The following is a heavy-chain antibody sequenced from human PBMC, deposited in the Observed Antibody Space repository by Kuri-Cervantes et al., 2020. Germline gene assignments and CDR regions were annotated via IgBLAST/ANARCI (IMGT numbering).Heavy chain of an antibody. J-gene: IGHJ2*01. CDR3: ARDITTYLDV. D-gene: IGHD3-22*01. V-gene: IGHV3-33*01. CDR2: IWYDGSKT. Sequence: GESLKISCVASGFKFSDCGMHWVRQAPGQGLGWLAVIWYDGSKTYYAESVKGRFTISRDNSKDTLYLQMNSLRAEDTAVYFCARDITTYLDVWGRGTRVTVSS. CDR1: GFKFSDCG.